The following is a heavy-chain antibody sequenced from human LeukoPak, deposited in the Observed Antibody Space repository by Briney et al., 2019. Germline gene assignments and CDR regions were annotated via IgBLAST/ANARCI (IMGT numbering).Heavy chain of an antibody. V-gene: IGHV3-30*18. CDR1: GFTFSSYG. Sequence: GRSLRLSCAASGFTFSSYGMHWVRQAPGKGLEWVAVISYDGSNKYYADSVKGRFTISRDNSKNTLYLQMNSLRAEDTAVYYCAKLLLAARDLFDYWGQGTLVTVSS. D-gene: IGHD6-13*01. CDR2: ISYDGSNK. CDR3: AKLLLAARDLFDY. J-gene: IGHJ4*02.